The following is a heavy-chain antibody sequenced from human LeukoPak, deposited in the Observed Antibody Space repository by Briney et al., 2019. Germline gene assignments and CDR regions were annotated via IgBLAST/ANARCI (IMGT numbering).Heavy chain of an antibody. D-gene: IGHD2-15*01. CDR2: ISGSGGST. CDR1: GFTFSNYA. Sequence: PGGCLRLSCAASGFTFSNYAMSWVRQAPGKGLEWVSAISGSGGSTYYADSVKGRFTISRDNSKNTRYLQMNSLRAEDTAVYYCAKQDFGYYYYYYMDVWGKGTTVTVSS. J-gene: IGHJ6*03. CDR3: AKQDFGYYYYYYMDV. V-gene: IGHV3-23*01.